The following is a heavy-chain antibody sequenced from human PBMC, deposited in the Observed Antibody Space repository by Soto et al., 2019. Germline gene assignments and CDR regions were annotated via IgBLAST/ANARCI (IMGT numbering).Heavy chain of an antibody. Sequence: GSLRIPGSASGSTFSSYSMNWVRKAPGKGLEWVSSISGSSSYIYYADSVKGRFTISRDNAKNSLYLQMNSLRAEDTAVYYCARGINYTAMVTGTLDYWGQGTLVTVYS. CDR1: GSTFSSYS. CDR3: ARGINYTAMVTGTLDY. J-gene: IGHJ4*02. CDR2: ISGSSSYI. D-gene: IGHD5-18*01. V-gene: IGHV3-21*01.